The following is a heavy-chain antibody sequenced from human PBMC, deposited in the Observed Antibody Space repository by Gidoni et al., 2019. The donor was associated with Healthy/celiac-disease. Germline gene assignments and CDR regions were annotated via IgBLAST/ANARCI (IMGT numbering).Heavy chain of an antibody. CDR2: INHSGST. J-gene: IGHJ6*02. D-gene: IGHD2-2*01. CDR3: ARVAQVVVPAATSTYYYYGMDV. CDR1: GGSFSGYY. V-gene: IGHV4-34*01. Sequence: QVQLQQWGAGLLKPSETLSLTCAVYGGSFSGYYWRWIRQPPGKGLEWIGEINHSGSTNYNPSLKSRVTISVDTSKNQFSLKLSSVTAADTAVYYCARVAQVVVPAATSTYYYYGMDVWGQGTTVTVSS.